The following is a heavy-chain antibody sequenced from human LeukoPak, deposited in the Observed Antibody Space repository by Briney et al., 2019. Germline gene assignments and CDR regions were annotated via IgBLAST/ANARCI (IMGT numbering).Heavy chain of an antibody. CDR2: IIPILGIA. V-gene: IGHV1-69*02. CDR1: GGTFSSYT. CDR3: ARSTLTYYYDSSGYRVDY. D-gene: IGHD3-22*01. J-gene: IGHJ4*02. Sequence: SVKVSCKASGGTFSSYTISWVRQAPGQGLEWMGRIIPILGIANCAQKFQGRVTITADKSTSTAYMELSSLRSEDTAVYYCARSTLTYYYDSSGYRVDYWGQGTLVTVSS.